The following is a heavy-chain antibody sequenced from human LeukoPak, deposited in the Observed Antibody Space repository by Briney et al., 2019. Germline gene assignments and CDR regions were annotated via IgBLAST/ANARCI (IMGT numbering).Heavy chain of an antibody. D-gene: IGHD3-10*01. CDR3: TTITMIREHEDY. CDR1: GVTVGTNS. Sequence: GGSLRLSCAASGVTVGTNSMSWVRQAPGKGLEWVGRIKSKTDGGTTDYAAPVKGRFTISRDDSRNTLSLQMNSLKTEDTAVYYCTTITMIREHEDYWGQGTLVTVSS. CDR2: IKSKTDGGTT. J-gene: IGHJ4*02. V-gene: IGHV3-15*01.